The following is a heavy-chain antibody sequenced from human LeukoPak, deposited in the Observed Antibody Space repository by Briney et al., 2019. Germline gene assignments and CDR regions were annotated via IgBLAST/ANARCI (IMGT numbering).Heavy chain of an antibody. CDR3: AKWGDFDVLTGYYVPDF. D-gene: IGHD3-9*01. V-gene: IGHV3-23*01. Sequence: ASLRLSCAASGFTFSNYAMSWVRQAPGKGLEWVSAITGSGGNTYYADSVKGRFTISRDNSKNTLYLQMNSLRDEDTAVYYCAKWGDFDVLTGYYVPDFWGQGTLVTVSS. CDR1: GFTFSNYA. CDR2: ITGSGGNT. J-gene: IGHJ4*02.